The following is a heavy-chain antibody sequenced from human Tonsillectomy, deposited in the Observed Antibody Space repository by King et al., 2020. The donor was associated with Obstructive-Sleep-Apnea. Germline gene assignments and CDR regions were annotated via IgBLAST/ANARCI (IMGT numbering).Heavy chain of an antibody. Sequence: QLQESGPGLVKPSETLSLTCTVSGGSISRSSNYWGWIRQPPGKGLEWIGSIYYSGSTYYNPPLKSRVTISVDTSKNQFSLKLSSVTAADTAVYYCARDSLDFDYWGQGTLVTVSS. CDR1: GGSISRSSNY. CDR3: ARDSLDFDY. V-gene: IGHV4-39*07. CDR2: IYYSGST. J-gene: IGHJ4*02.